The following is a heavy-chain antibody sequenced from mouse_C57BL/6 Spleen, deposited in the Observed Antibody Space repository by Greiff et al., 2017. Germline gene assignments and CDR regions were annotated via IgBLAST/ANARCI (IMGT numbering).Heavy chain of an antibody. J-gene: IGHJ4*01. V-gene: IGHV3-6*01. D-gene: IGHD3-2*02. CDR2: ISYDGSN. CDR1: GYSITSGYY. Sequence: EVKLQESGPGLVKPSQSLSLTCSVTGYSITSGYYWNWIRQFPGNKLEWMGYISYDGSNNYNPSLKNRISITRDTSKNQFFLKLNSVTTEDTATYYCALDSSDYYAMDYWGQGTSVTVSS. CDR3: ALDSSDYYAMDY.